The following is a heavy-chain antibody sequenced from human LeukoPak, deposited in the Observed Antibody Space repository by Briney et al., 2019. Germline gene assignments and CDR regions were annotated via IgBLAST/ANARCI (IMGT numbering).Heavy chain of an antibody. V-gene: IGHV3-21*01. CDR3: ARGQWLMPAGDDY. Sequence: GGSLRLSCAASGFTFSSYSMNWVRQAPGKGLEWVSSISSSSSYIYYADSVKGRFTISRDNAKNSLYLQMNSLRAEDTAVYYCARGQWLMPAGDDYWGQGTLVTVSS. J-gene: IGHJ4*02. CDR1: GFTFSSYS. CDR2: ISSSSSYI. D-gene: IGHD6-19*01.